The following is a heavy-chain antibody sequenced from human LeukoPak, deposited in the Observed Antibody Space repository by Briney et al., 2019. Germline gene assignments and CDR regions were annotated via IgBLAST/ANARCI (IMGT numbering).Heavy chain of an antibody. CDR3: ARESTREWETDY. J-gene: IGHJ4*02. CDR1: GYSISSDHY. V-gene: IGHV4-38-2*02. Sequence: SETLSLTCTVSGYSISSDHYWGWIRQPPGKGLEWIGSIFHSGSAYYNPSLESRVTISVDTSNNQFSLKLTSVTAADTAVYYCARESTREWETDYWGQGTLVTVSS. CDR2: IFHSGSA. D-gene: IGHD1-26*01.